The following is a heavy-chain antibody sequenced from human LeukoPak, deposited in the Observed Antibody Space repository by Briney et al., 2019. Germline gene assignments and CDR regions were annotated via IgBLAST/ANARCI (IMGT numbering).Heavy chain of an antibody. Sequence: GGSLRLSCAASGFTFSNFWMHWVRQAPEMGLVWVSRINTDGSRTNSVKGRFTISRDNAKNSLYLQMNSLRAEDTAVYYCARGRGNWGQGTLVTVSS. CDR1: GFTFSNFW. V-gene: IGHV3-74*01. D-gene: IGHD3-10*01. CDR2: INTDGSRT. J-gene: IGHJ4*02. CDR3: ARGRGN.